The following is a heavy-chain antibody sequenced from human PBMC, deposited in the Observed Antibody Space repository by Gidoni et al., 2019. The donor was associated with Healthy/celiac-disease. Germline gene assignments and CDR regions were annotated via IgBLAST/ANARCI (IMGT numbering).Heavy chain of an antibody. CDR3: ARRGYPRAFDI. V-gene: IGHV4-34*01. D-gene: IGHD5-12*01. CDR2: INHSGST. CDR1: GGSFSGYY. J-gene: IGHJ3*02. Sequence: QVQLQQWGAGLLTPSETLSLTCAVCGGSFSGYYWSWIRQPPGKGLEWIREINHSGSTNYNPSLKSRVTISVDTSKNQFSLKLSSVTAADTAVYYCARRGYPRAFDIWGQGTMVTVSS.